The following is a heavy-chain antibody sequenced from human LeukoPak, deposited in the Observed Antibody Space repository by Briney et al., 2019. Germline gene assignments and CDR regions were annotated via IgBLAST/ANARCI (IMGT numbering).Heavy chain of an antibody. CDR2: ITPIFGTA. V-gene: IGHV1-69*13. Sequence: SVKVSCKASGGTFSSYAISWVRQAPGQGLEWMGGITPIFGTANYAQKFQGRVTITADESTSTAYMELSSLRSEDTAVYYCARAGIVGATWAFDIWGQGTMVTVSS. CDR1: GGTFSSYA. J-gene: IGHJ3*02. CDR3: ARAGIVGATWAFDI. D-gene: IGHD1-26*01.